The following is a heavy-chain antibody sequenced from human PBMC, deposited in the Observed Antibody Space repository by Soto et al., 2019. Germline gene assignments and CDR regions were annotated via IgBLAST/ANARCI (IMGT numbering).Heavy chain of an antibody. CDR2: ISSSSSYI. CDR1: GFTFSSYS. CDR3: ARYGVWTSYGMDV. V-gene: IGHV3-21*01. J-gene: IGHJ6*02. D-gene: IGHD3-16*01. Sequence: EVQMVESGGGLVKPGGSLRLSCAASGFTFSSYSMNWVRQAPGQGLEWVSSISSSSSYIYYADSVKGRFTISRDNAKNSLYLQMNSLRAEDTAVYYCARYGVWTSYGMDVWGQGTTVTVSS.